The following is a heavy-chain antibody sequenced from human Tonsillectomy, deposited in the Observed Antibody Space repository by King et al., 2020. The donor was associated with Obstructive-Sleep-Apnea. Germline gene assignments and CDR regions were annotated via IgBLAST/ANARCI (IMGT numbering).Heavy chain of an antibody. CDR2: ISYDGSNK. CDR1: GFTFCSYA. J-gene: IGHJ6*02. D-gene: IGHD3-3*01. V-gene: IGHV3-30-3*01. CDR3: ARRGYYTFAYYYYGMDV. Sequence: VQLVESGGGVVQPGRSLRLSCAASGFTFCSYAMHWVRQAPGKGLEWVAVISYDGSNKYYADSVKGRFTISRDNSKNTLYLQMNSLRAEDTAVYYCARRGYYTFAYYYYGMDVWGQGTTVTVSS.